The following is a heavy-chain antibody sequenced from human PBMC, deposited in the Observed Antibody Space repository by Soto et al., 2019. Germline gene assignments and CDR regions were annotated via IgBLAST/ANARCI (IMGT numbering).Heavy chain of an antibody. CDR3: ARRRRITIFGVVIIPVWFDP. D-gene: IGHD3-3*01. Sequence: PSETLSLTCAVYGGSFSGYYWSWIRQPPGKGLEWIGEINHSGSTNYNPSLKSRVTISVDTSKNQFSLKLSSVTAADTAVYYCARRRRITIFGVVIIPVWFDPWGQGTLVTVSS. CDR1: GGSFSGYY. V-gene: IGHV4-34*01. CDR2: INHSGST. J-gene: IGHJ5*02.